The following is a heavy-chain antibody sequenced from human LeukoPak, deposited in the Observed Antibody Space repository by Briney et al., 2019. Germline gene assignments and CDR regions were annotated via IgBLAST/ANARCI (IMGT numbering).Heavy chain of an antibody. CDR2: IKQDGAEK. CDR1: GFTFNSYW. CDR3: ASERGY. Sequence: GGSLRLSCAASGFTFNSYWMNWVRQAPGKGLEWVANIKQDGAEKYYVDSVKGRFTISRDNSKNTLYLQMNSLRVEDTAVYYCASERGYWGQGTLVTVSS. J-gene: IGHJ4*02. V-gene: IGHV3-7*01.